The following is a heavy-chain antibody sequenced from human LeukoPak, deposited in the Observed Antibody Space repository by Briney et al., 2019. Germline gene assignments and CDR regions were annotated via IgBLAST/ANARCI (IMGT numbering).Heavy chain of an antibody. J-gene: IGHJ4*02. CDR3: ARDRSYSYFDY. V-gene: IGHV3-30*19. CDR1: GFTFSSYG. CDR2: ISYDGSNK. D-gene: IGHD1-26*01. Sequence: PGGSLRLSCAASGFTFSSYGMHWVRQAPGKGLEWVAVISYDGSNKYYADSVKGRFTISRDNSKNTLYLQMNSLRAEDTAVYYCARDRSYSYFDYWGQGTLVTVSS.